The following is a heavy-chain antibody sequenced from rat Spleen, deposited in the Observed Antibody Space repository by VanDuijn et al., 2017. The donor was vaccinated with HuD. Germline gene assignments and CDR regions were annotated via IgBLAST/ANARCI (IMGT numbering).Heavy chain of an antibody. V-gene: IGHV5-20*01. J-gene: IGHJ2*01. CDR2: ISYDGGGT. D-gene: IGHD1-4*01. Sequence: EVQLAESGGGLVQPGRSLKLSCAASGFTFSDYYMAWVRQAPTKGLEWVASISYDGGGTYYRDSVKGRFTISRDNTKSSLYLQMDSLRSEDTATYYCTRFGELRGYFDYWGQGVMVTVSS. CDR1: GFTFSDYY. CDR3: TRFGELRGYFDY.